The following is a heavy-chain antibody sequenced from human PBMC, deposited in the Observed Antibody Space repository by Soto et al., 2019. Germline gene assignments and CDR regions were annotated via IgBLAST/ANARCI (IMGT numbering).Heavy chain of an antibody. V-gene: IGHV3-7*01. D-gene: IGHD3-22*01. CDR2: IKQDGSEK. J-gene: IGHJ4*02. CDR3: ARVEQWLVEEYYYDSSGYYPY. CDR1: GFMFTNHG. Sequence: GGSLRLSCAASGFMFTNHGMHWVRQAPGKGLEWVANIKQDGSEKYYVDSVKGRFTISRDNAKNSLYLQMNSLRAEDTAVYYCARVEQWLVEEYYYDSSGYYPYWGQGT.